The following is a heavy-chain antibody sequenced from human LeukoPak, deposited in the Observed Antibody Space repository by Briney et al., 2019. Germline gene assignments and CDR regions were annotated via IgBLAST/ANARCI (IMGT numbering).Heavy chain of an antibody. D-gene: IGHD1-26*01. CDR1: GGSISSYY. J-gene: IGHJ4*02. Sequence: SETLSLTCTVSGGSISSYYWSWTRQPPGKGLEWIGYIYYSGSTNYNPSLKSRVTISVDTSKNQFSLKLSSVTAADTAVYYCAREVGATPNFDYWGQGTLVTVSS. CDR3: AREVGATPNFDY. CDR2: IYYSGST. V-gene: IGHV4-59*01.